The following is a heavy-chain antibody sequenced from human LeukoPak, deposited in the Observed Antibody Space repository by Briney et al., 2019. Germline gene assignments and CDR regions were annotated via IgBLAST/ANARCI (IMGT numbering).Heavy chain of an antibody. D-gene: IGHD4-17*01. V-gene: IGHV3-30*02. Sequence: GGSLRLSCAASGFTFSSYGMHWVRQAPGKGLEWVAFIRYDGSNKYYADSVKGRFTISRDNSKNTLYLQMNSLRAEDTAVYYCVKDLWDYGDSPYYFDCWGQGTLVTVSS. CDR1: GFTFSSYG. CDR3: VKDLWDYGDSPYYFDC. CDR2: IRYDGSNK. J-gene: IGHJ4*02.